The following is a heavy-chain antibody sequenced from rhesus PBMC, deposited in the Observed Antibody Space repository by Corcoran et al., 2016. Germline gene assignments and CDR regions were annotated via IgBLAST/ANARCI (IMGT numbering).Heavy chain of an antibody. D-gene: IGHD6-13*01. CDR2: IYGSGNRT. CDR1: GGSISSSY. V-gene: IGHV4-169*01. Sequence: QLQLQESGPGLVKPSETLSVTCAVSGGSISSSYWSWIRQAPGKGLEWIGYIYGSGNRTNYNPSLKCRVTLAIDTSKNQLSRKLGDVTTADTAVYYCAKDGAYSSWSLDYWGQGVRVTGSS. J-gene: IGHJ4*01. CDR3: AKDGAYSSWSLDY.